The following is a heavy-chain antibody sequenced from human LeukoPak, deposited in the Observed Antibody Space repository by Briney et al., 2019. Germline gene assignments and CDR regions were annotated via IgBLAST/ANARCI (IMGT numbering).Heavy chain of an antibody. V-gene: IGHV4-30-2*01. D-gene: IGHD4-23*01. Sequence: SETLSLTCTVSGGSISSGGYYWSWIRQPPGKGLEWIGYIYHSGSTYYNPSLKSRVTISVDRSKNQFSLKLSSVTAADTAVYYCARYDYGGFDYWGQGTLVTVSS. J-gene: IGHJ4*02. CDR3: ARYDYGGFDY. CDR2: IYHSGST. CDR1: GGSISSGGYY.